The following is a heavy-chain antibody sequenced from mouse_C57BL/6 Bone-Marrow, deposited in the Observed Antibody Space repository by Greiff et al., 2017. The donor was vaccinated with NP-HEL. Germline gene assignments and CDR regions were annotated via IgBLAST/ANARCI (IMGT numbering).Heavy chain of an antibody. J-gene: IGHJ1*03. Sequence: VQLVESGAELARPGASVKMSCKASGYTFTSYTMHWVKQRPGQGLEWIGYINPSSGYTKYNQKFKDKATLTADKSSSTAYMQLSSLTSEDSAVYYCARGYGTYWYFDVWGTGTTVTVSS. D-gene: IGHD1-1*01. CDR3: ARGYGTYWYFDV. CDR1: GYTFTSYT. V-gene: IGHV1-4*01. CDR2: INPSSGYT.